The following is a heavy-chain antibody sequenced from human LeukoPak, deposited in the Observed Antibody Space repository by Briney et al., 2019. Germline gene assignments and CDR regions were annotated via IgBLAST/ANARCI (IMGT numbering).Heavy chain of an antibody. Sequence: SVKVSCKASGGTFSSYAISRVRQAPGQGLEWMGGIIPIFGTANYAQKFQGRVTITTDESTSTAYMELSSLRSEDTAVYYCARDRGGSSWYNWFDPWGQGALVTVSS. D-gene: IGHD6-13*01. CDR3: ARDRGGSSWYNWFDP. CDR1: GGTFSSYA. V-gene: IGHV1-69*05. CDR2: IIPIFGTA. J-gene: IGHJ5*02.